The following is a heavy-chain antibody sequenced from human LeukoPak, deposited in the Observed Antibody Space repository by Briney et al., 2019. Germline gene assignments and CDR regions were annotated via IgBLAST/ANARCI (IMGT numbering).Heavy chain of an antibody. J-gene: IGHJ6*03. CDR1: GFAFSNYW. V-gene: IGHV3-7*01. Sequence: PGGSLRLSCAASGFAFSNYWMTWVRQAPGKGLEWVADIKQDGSEKLYVKSVRGRFTISRDNAKMSLFLQMNSLRAEDTAVYYCARDNGVVHGVYYMDVWGKGTTVTAS. CDR3: ARDNGVVHGVYYMDV. D-gene: IGHD3-3*01. CDR2: IKQDGSEK.